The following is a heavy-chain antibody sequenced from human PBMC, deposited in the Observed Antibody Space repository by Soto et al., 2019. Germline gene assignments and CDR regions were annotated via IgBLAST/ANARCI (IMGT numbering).Heavy chain of an antibody. Sequence: QVNLVQSGAEVRKPGSSVKVSCKTSGATLNNYIIGWVRQAPGQGLEWMGRIIPILGIPNYSQRLQDRLTITADRSTSTLYMELSSLRSDDTAIYFCARGGVVDYGDYNTWGQGTLVTVSS. CDR1: GATLNNYI. V-gene: IGHV1-69*02. CDR3: ARGGVVDYGDYNT. J-gene: IGHJ5*02. CDR2: IIPILGIP. D-gene: IGHD4-17*01.